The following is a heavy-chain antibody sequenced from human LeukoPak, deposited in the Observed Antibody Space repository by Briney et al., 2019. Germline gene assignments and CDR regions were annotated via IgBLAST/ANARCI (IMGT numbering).Heavy chain of an antibody. J-gene: IGHJ4*02. Sequence: GGSLRLSCAASGFTFSSYAMSRVRQAPGKGLEWVAVISYDGSNKCYADSVEGRFTISRDNSKNTLYLQMNSLRAEDTAVYYCARDEDPYYDSSGTGGYWGQGTLVTVSS. V-gene: IGHV3-30*03. D-gene: IGHD3-22*01. CDR1: GFTFSSYA. CDR3: ARDEDPYYDSSGTGGY. CDR2: ISYDGSNK.